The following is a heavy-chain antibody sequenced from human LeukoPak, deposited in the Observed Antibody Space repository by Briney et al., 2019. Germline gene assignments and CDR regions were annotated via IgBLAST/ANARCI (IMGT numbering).Heavy chain of an antibody. D-gene: IGHD2-15*01. J-gene: IGHJ5*02. CDR3: ARGGSYCSGGSCYSGYNWFDP. CDR1: GYRFTSYW. V-gene: IGHV5-51*01. Sequence: GESLKISCKGSGYRFTSYWIGWVRQMPGKGLEWMGIIYPGDSDTRYSPSFQGQVTISADKSISAAYLQWSSLEASDTAMYYCARGGSYCSGGSCYSGYNWFDPWGQGTLVTVSS. CDR2: IYPGDSDT.